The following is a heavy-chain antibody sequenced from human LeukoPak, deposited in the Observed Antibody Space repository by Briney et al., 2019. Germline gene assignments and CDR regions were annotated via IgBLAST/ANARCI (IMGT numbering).Heavy chain of an antibody. CDR3: ARDPYDSSGYYTSPGDY. CDR1: GFTFSSYA. D-gene: IGHD3-22*01. V-gene: IGHV3-23*01. CDR2: ISGSGGST. J-gene: IGHJ4*02. Sequence: PGGSLRLSCAASGFTFSSYAMSWVRQAPGKGLEWVSAISGSGGSTYYADSVKGRFTISRDNSKNTLYLQMNSLRAEDTAVYYCARDPYDSSGYYTSPGDYWGQGTLVTVSS.